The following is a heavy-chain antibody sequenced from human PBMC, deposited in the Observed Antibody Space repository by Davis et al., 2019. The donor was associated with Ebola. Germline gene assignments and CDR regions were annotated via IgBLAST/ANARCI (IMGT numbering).Heavy chain of an antibody. D-gene: IGHD1-1*01. J-gene: IGHJ4*02. CDR3: ARAQFPTTSDH. V-gene: IGHV1-18*04. CDR1: GYTFTHYG. CDR2: INPHNGNT. Sequence: AASVKVSCKTSGYTFTHYGITWVRQAPGQGLEWMGWINPHNGNTNYAQNVQGRVAMTTDTSTNTAYMEVGSLRSDDTAVYYCARAQFPTTSDHWGQGTLVTVSS.